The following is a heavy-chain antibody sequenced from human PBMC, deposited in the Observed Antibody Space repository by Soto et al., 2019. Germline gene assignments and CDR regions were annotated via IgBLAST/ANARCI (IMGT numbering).Heavy chain of an antibody. V-gene: IGHV1-18*01. CDR3: ARRWTTGEIDY. J-gene: IGHJ4*02. D-gene: IGHD4-17*01. CDR1: GYIFNSFG. CDR2: ISAYTGNT. Sequence: QVQLVQSGGEVKKPGASVKVSCKASGYIFNSFGISWVRLAPGQGLEWMGWISAYTGNTKYAQNFQGRVTMTTDTSTSTAYMELRSLRSDDTAVYYCARRWTTGEIDYWGQGTLVTVSS.